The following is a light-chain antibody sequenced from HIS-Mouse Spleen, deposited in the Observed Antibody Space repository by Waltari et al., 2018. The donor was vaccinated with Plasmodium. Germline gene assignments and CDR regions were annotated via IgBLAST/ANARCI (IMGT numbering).Light chain of an antibody. Sequence: QSALTQPASVSGSPGQSITISCTGTSSDVWSYNLVSWYQQHPGKAPKLMIYEGSKRPSRVSNRFSGSKSGNTASRTISGLQAEDEADYYCCSYAGSSTFVVFGGGTKLTVL. V-gene: IGLV2-23*03. CDR2: EGS. CDR3: CSYAGSSTFVV. CDR1: SSDVWSYNL. J-gene: IGLJ2*01.